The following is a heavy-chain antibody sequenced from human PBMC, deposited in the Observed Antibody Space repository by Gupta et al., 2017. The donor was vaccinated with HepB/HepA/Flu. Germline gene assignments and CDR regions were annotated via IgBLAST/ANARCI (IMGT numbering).Heavy chain of an antibody. CDR2: IHYSGVT. Sequence: QLQLQESGPGLVKPSETLSLTCTVSGGSIRNTISYWGWIRQSPGRGLEWLGSIHYSGVTYDNPSLRSRLTISVDMSNNHFSLKLNSVTAADTAVDYCARENYSYNGLDVWGQGTTGTVSS. J-gene: IGHJ6*02. V-gene: IGHV4-39*02. CDR1: GGSIRNTISY. CDR3: ARENYSYNGLDV.